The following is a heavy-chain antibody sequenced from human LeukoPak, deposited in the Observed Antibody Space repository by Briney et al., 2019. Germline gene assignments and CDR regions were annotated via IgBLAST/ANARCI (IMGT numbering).Heavy chain of an antibody. V-gene: IGHV4-39*01. CDR3: AKPTGLEPPGPYRGFDL. Sequence: SEPLSLTCTVSGRSITSGRSSSAPIRQPPGTGLDWPPSILEAGTGSCNPSLKRGVTMSVDTSKKQFSRNVNSVTAADTAIYYCAKPTGLEPPGPYRGFDLWGQGMLVTISS. J-gene: IGHJ5*02. CDR2: ILEAGTG. CDR1: GRSITSGRSS. D-gene: IGHD1-1*01.